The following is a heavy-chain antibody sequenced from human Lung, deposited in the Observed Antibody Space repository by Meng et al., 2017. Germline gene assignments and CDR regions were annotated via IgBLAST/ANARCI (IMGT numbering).Heavy chain of an antibody. Sequence: VQLPESGPGLVKPSQTPCLTCAGPCGSLSTSNYYSSWIRQPPGKGLEWSGHIYNSGSTYYNPSLKSRITISVDTSKNQFSLKLSSVTAADTAVYYCARGQKGYFDLWGRGTLVTVSS. V-gene: IGHV4-30-4*01. CDR1: CGSLSTSNYY. CDR2: IYNSGST. J-gene: IGHJ2*01. CDR3: ARGQKGYFDL.